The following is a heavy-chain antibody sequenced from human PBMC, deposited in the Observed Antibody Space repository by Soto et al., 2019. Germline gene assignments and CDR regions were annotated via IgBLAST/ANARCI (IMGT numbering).Heavy chain of an antibody. CDR2: IGGSAESA. D-gene: IGHD2-2*01. Sequence: GGSLRLSCAASGFTFSTYAMSWVRQAPGKGLEWVSAIGGSAESAYYGDSVKGRFTISRDNSKNTVYLQMNGLRAEDTAVYYCAVHCSTSSCSYWGQGTLVTAPQ. CDR3: AVHCSTSSCSY. V-gene: IGHV3-23*01. CDR1: GFTFSTYA. J-gene: IGHJ4*02.